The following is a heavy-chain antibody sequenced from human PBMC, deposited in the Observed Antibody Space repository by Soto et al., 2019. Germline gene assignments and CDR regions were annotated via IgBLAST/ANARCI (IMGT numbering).Heavy chain of an antibody. J-gene: IGHJ6*02. CDR3: ARDRWEFQLFYYGLDV. CDR2: ISGSGGST. CDR1: VFTCSSYA. Sequence: VSLRLSCAASVFTCSSYAMSWVRQAPGKGLEWVSAISGSGGSTYYADSVKGRFTISRDNSKNTLYLQMNSLRAEDTAVYYCARDRWEFQLFYYGLDVWGQGTTVTVSS. V-gene: IGHV3-23*01. D-gene: IGHD1-26*01.